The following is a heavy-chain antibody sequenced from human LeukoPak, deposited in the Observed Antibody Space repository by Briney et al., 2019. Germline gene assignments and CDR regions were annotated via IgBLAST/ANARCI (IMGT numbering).Heavy chain of an antibody. CDR3: AHRKNYYDSSVFDN. CDR2: IYWDDDR. Sequence: SGPTLVNPTQTLTLTCTFSGFSLNTRGVGVGWIRQPPGRALEWLALIYWDDDRRYSPSLKSRLTITRDTSKNQVVLTMTNMDPVDTATYFCAHRKNYYDSSVFDNWGQGTLVTVSS. V-gene: IGHV2-5*02. D-gene: IGHD3-22*01. CDR1: GFSLNTRGVG. J-gene: IGHJ4*02.